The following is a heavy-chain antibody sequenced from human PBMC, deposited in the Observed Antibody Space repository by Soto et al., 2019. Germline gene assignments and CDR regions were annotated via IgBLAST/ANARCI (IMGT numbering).Heavy chain of an antibody. CDR3: ARDRYYDFWSGYYTDYYYYMDV. D-gene: IGHD3-3*01. J-gene: IGHJ6*03. CDR2: MNPNSGNT. CDR1: GYTFTSYD. Sequence: ASVKVSCKASGYTFTSYDINWVRQATGQGLEWMGWMNPNSGNTGYAQKFQGRVTMTRNTSISTAYMELSSLRSEDTAVYYCARDRYYDFWSGYYTDYYYYMDVWGKGTTVTLSS. V-gene: IGHV1-8*01.